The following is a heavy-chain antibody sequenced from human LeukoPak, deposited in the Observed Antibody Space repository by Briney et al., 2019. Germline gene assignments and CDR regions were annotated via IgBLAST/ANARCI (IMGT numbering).Heavy chain of an antibody. CDR2: MNPNSGNT. V-gene: IGHV1-8*03. J-gene: IGHJ4*02. D-gene: IGHD3-16*01. Sequence: GASVKVSCKASGYTFTSYDINWVRQATGQGLEWMGWMNPNSGNTGYAQKFQGRVTITRNTSISTAYLELSSLRSEDTAVYYCARAYRIRSPSRLGRSYYFDYWGQGTLVTVSS. CDR3: ARAYRIRSPSRLGRSYYFDY. CDR1: GYTFTSYD.